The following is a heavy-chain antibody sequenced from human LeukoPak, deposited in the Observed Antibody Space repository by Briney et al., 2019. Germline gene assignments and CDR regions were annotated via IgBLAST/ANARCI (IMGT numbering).Heavy chain of an antibody. CDR1: GGSFSSGSYY. Sequence: SETLSLTCTVSGGSFSSGSYYWSWIRQPPGKGLEWIGYIYYSGSTNYNPSLKSRVTISVDTSKNQFSLKLSSVTAADTAVYYCARVATAGGVFDIWGQGTMVTVSS. CDR2: IYYSGST. D-gene: IGHD4-23*01. CDR3: ARVATAGGVFDI. J-gene: IGHJ3*02. V-gene: IGHV4-61*01.